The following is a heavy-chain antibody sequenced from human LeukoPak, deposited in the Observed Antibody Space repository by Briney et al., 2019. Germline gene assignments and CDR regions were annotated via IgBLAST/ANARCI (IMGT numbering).Heavy chain of an antibody. Sequence: SETLSLTCTVSGGSISSHYWGWIRQPPGKGLEWIGYIYYSGSTNYNPSLKSRVTISVDTSKNQFSLKLSSVTAADTAVYYCARQYYYDSSDCFDYWGQGTLVTVSS. CDR2: IYYSGST. D-gene: IGHD3-22*01. CDR3: ARQYYYDSSDCFDY. V-gene: IGHV4-59*11. J-gene: IGHJ4*02. CDR1: GGSISSHY.